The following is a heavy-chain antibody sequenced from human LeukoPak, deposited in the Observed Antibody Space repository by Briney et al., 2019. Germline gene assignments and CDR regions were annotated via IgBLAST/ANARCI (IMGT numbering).Heavy chain of an antibody. D-gene: IGHD3-10*01. Sequence: IPGGSLRLSCAASGFTFSSYAMSWVRQAPGKGLEWVSSISSSSSYIYYADSVKGRFTISRDNAKNSLYLQMNSLRAEDTAVYYCARALESYYYGSGSLDYWGQGTLVTVSS. CDR3: ARALESYYYGSGSLDY. J-gene: IGHJ4*02. CDR1: GFTFSSYA. CDR2: ISSSSSYI. V-gene: IGHV3-21*01.